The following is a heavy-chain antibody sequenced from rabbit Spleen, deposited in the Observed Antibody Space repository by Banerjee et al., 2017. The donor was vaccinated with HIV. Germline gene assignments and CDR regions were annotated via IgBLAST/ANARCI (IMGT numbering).Heavy chain of an antibody. V-gene: IGHV1S47*01. CDR1: GFDFNTYG. D-gene: IGHD4-1*01. Sequence: QEQLVESGGGLVQPGGSLKLSCKASGFDFNTYGVSWVRQAPGKGLEWIGYIDPVFGITNYANSVKGRFTISRDNAQNTVFLQMTSLTVADTATYFCARDLDGVIGWNFGWWGPGTLVTVS. J-gene: IGHJ6*01. CDR2: IDPVFGIT. CDR3: ARDLDGVIGWNFGW.